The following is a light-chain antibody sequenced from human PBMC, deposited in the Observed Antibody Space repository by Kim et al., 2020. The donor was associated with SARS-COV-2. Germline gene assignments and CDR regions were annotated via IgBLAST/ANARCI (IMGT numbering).Light chain of an antibody. CDR1: QSNSMW. J-gene: IGKJ2*01. CDR3: QQYDNY. CDR2: KAS. Sequence: STLSAFVGDRVIITCRASQSNSMWLAWYQQKPGKAPKLLISKASSLQSGVPSRFSGSGSGTEFTLTISSLQPDDFATDYCQQYDNYFGQGTKLEI. V-gene: IGKV1-5*03.